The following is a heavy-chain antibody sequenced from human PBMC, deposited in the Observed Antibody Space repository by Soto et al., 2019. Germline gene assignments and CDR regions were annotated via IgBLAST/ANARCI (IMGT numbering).Heavy chain of an antibody. Sequence: EVELVESGGGLVQPGGALRLSCTASGFTFSTYEMNWVRQAPGKGLDWVAYITGSGGAIYYADSVKGRFSSSSDNAKNELYLELNSLRAADPAVYYCATVLTKVKTAIIPHYYGMDVWGQGTTVTVPS. D-gene: IGHD1-1*01. V-gene: IGHV3-48*03. J-gene: IGHJ6*02. CDR3: ATVLTKVKTAIIPHYYGMDV. CDR2: ITGSGGAI. CDR1: GFTFSTYE.